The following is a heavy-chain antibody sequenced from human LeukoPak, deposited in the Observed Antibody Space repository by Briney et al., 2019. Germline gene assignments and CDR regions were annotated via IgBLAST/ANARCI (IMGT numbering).Heavy chain of an antibody. CDR1: GYAFTSYG. J-gene: IGHJ4*02. D-gene: IGHD1-1*01. CDR3: AREGYTTGTLDY. CDR2: ISAYNGNT. V-gene: IGHV1-18*01. Sequence: ASVKVSCRASGYAFTSYGISWVRQAAGQGLEWMGWISAYNGNTNYAQKLQGRVTMTTHTSTSTAYMELRSLRSDDPAVYYCAREGYTTGTLDYWGQGTRVTVSS.